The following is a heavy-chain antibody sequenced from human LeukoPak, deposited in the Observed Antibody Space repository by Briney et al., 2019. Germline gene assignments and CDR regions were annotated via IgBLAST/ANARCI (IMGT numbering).Heavy chain of an antibody. CDR2: IRYDGSNK. D-gene: IGHD3-10*01. V-gene: IGHV3-30*02. CDR3: AKDLSPAMVRGVFDY. CDR1: GFTFSSYG. J-gene: IGHJ4*02. Sequence: GGSLRLSCAASGFTFSSYGMHWVRQAPGKGLEWVAFIRYDGSNKYYAGSVKGRFTISRDNSKNTLYLQMNGLRAEDTAVYYCAKDLSPAMVRGVFDYWGQGTLVTVSS.